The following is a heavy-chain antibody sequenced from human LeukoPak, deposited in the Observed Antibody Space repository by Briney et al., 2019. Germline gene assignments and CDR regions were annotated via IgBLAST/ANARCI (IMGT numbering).Heavy chain of an antibody. CDR3: ATGNYYAFDI. CDR2: IGTAGDT. J-gene: IGHJ3*02. CDR1: GFTFSDYD. Sequence: GGSLRLSCAASGFTFSDYDMHWVRQATGKGLEWVSAIGTAGDTYYTGSVKGRFTISRENAKNTLYLQMNSLRAEDTALYYCATGNYYAFDIWGQGTMVTVSS. D-gene: IGHD1-7*01. V-gene: IGHV3-13*01.